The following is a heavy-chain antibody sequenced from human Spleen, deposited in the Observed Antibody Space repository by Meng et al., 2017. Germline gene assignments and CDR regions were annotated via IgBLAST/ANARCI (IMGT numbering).Heavy chain of an antibody. CDR3: AKGDYAKVGVDY. CDR1: GFTVSSNY. J-gene: IGHJ4*02. D-gene: IGHD4-17*01. V-gene: IGHV3-53*01. CDR2: IYSGGST. Sequence: GESLKISCAASGFTVSSNYMSWVRQAPGKGLEWVSVIYSGGSTYYADSVKGRFTISRDNSKNTLYLQMNSLRAEDTAVYYCAKGDYAKVGVDYWGQGTLVTVSS.